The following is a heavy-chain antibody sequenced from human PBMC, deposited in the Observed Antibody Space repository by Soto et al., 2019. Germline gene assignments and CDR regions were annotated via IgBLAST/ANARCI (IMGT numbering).Heavy chain of an antibody. J-gene: IGHJ4*02. V-gene: IGHV4-59*01. CDR3: ARAPMVLSRSYFDS. CDR2: ISYSGNT. CDR1: VGSISNFY. D-gene: IGHD2-8*01. Sequence: SETLSLTCTVSVGSISNFYWSWIRQPPGKGLEWIGYISYSGNTNYNPSLKSRVSISVDTSKNQLSLNLTSVTAADTAVYYCARAPMVLSRSYFDSWGQGTPVTV.